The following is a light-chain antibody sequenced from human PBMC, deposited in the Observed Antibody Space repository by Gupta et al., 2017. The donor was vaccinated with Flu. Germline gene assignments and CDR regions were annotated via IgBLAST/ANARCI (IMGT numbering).Light chain of an antibody. J-gene: IGKJ2*01. CDR2: AAS. Sequence: DSQMTPSPSSLSASVGDRVTITCRASPSNRSYVNGYQQKSGKATKVRISAASGLEIGVPSRCSGSGSGTDFTITSSRLQPEDCATYYSQQSYSSPLYTFGQGTKLEIK. CDR3: QQSYSSPLYT. V-gene: IGKV1-39*01. CDR1: PSNRSY.